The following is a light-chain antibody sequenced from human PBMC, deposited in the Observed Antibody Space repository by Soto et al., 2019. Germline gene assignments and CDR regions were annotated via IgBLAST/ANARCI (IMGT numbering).Light chain of an antibody. Sequence: QSALTQPPSASGSPGQSVTISCTGTSSDVGGYKYVSWYQQHPGKVPKLMIYEVSKRPSGVPDRFSGSKSGNTASLTVSGLQAEDEADYYCSSYAGSNTDYVFGIGTKLTVL. J-gene: IGLJ1*01. CDR1: SSDVGGYKY. V-gene: IGLV2-8*01. CDR3: SSYAGSNTDYV. CDR2: EVS.